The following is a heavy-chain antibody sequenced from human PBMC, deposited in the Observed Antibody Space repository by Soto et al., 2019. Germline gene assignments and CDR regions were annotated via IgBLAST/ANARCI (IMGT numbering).Heavy chain of an antibody. D-gene: IGHD2-15*01. Sequence: GESLKISCQCSGYTFTNYWITWVRQMPGKGLDWMGRMDPSDSYINYNPSFEGHVTISLDKSINTAYLQWYSLKASDTAMYYCASGRWYVDYSGQALPVTVSS. J-gene: IGHJ4*02. CDR1: GYTFTNYW. V-gene: IGHV5-10-1*01. CDR3: ASGRWYVDY. CDR2: MDPSDSYI.